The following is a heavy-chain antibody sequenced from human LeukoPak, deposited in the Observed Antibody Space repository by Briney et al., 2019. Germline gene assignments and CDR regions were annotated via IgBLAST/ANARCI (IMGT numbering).Heavy chain of an antibody. CDR1: GLTFSSYR. CDR3: PRALPSPLYRGSYADAFDI. CDR2: FSSCSSYI. D-gene: IGHD1-26*01. J-gene: IGHJ3*02. Sequence: VGSLRLSCAVSGLTFSSYRMTWGGQSPGQGLESVSSFSSCSSYICYSASVKCRFNFSRDNAKHSMYLQMNSLRSEEPAVHYIPRALPSPLYRGSYADAFDIWGQGTMVTVSS. V-gene: IGHV3-21*01.